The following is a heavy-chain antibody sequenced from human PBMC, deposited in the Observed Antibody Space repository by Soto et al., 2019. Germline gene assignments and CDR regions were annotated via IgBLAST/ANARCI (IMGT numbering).Heavy chain of an antibody. CDR2: IIPIFGTA. D-gene: IGHD6-19*01. CDR1: GYTFTSYG. J-gene: IGHJ3*02. V-gene: IGHV1-69*13. Sequence: GAPVKVSCKASGYTFTSYGISWVRQAPGQGLEWMGGIIPIFGTANYAQKFQGRVTITADESTSTAYMELSSLRSEDTAVYDCAREGPVEDSSGGGGIDAFDIWGQGTMVTVSS. CDR3: AREGPVEDSSGGGGIDAFDI.